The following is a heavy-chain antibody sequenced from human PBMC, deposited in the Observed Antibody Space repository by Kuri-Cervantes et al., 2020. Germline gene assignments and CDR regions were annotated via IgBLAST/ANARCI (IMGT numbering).Heavy chain of an antibody. CDR1: GFTFSSYG. V-gene: IGHV3-30*03. Sequence: LSLTCAASGFTFSSYGMHWVRQAPGKGLEWVAVISYEGSNKYYADSVKGRFTISRDNSKNTLYLQMNSLRAEDTAVYYCARDFRDLITGTTYHYYYGMDVWGQGTTVTVSS. CDR2: ISYEGSNK. D-gene: IGHD1-7*01. CDR3: ARDFRDLITGTTYHYYYGMDV. J-gene: IGHJ6*02.